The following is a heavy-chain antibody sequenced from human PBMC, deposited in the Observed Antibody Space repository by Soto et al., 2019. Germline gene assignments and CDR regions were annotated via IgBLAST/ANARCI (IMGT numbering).Heavy chain of an antibody. CDR3: ARETHSSSWEYYFDY. CDR2: IYYSGST. Sequence: SETLSLTCTVSGGSISSYYWSWIRQPPGKGLEWIGYIYYSGSTNYNPSLKSRVTISVDTSKNQFSLKLSSVTAADTAVYYCARETHSSSWEYYFDYWGQGTLVTVSS. CDR1: GGSISSYY. D-gene: IGHD6-13*01. J-gene: IGHJ4*02. V-gene: IGHV4-59*01.